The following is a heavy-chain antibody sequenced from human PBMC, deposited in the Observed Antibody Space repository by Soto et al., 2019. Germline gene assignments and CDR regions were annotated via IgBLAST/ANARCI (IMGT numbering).Heavy chain of an antibody. D-gene: IGHD3-22*01. CDR1: GFTFSSYA. J-gene: IGHJ4*02. CDR3: AKWYYYDSRPRKYFDY. CDR2: VSGSGGTT. V-gene: IGHV3-23*01. Sequence: PGGSLRLSCAASGFTFSSYAMSWVRQAPGKGLEWVSAVSGSGGTTYYADSVKGRFTISRDNSKNTVYLQMNSLRVEDTAVYYYAKWYYYDSRPRKYFDYWGQGTLVTVSS.